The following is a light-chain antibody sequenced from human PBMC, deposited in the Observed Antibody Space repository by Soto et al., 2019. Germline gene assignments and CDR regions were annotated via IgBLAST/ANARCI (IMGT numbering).Light chain of an antibody. CDR1: QSLLSSY. CDR2: ATS. V-gene: IGKV3-20*01. Sequence: EIVLTQSPGTLSLSPGARATLSCRASQSLLSSYLAWYQQKPGQAPKLLIYATSSRATGTPDRFSGSGSGTDFTLTISRVDPEDFAVYFCQQYDSSWGFTFGPGNKVDIK. J-gene: IGKJ3*01. CDR3: QQYDSSWGFT.